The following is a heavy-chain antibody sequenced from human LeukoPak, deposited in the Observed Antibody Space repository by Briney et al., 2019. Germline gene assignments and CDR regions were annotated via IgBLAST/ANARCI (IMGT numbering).Heavy chain of an antibody. Sequence: GASVKVSCKASGYTFTGYFMHWVRQAPGQGLEWMGWINPNSGGTIYAQKFQGRVTMTEDTSTDTAYMELSSLRSEDTAVYYCATGPYSGYIARGAFDIWGQGTMVTVSS. CDR1: GYTFTGYF. CDR3: ATGPYSGYIARGAFDI. D-gene: IGHD5-12*01. V-gene: IGHV1-2*02. J-gene: IGHJ3*02. CDR2: INPNSGGT.